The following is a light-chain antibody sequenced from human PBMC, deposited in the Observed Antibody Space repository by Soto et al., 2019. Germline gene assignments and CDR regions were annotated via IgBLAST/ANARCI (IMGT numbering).Light chain of an antibody. CDR3: QQYTYWPRT. V-gene: IGKV1-5*01. Sequence: DIHMTQSPSTLSASVGDRVTITCRASQSISSWLAWYQQKPGKAPKLLIYDASSLESGVPSRFSGSGSGTEFTLTISSLQSEDFAFYYCQQYTYWPRTFGQGTKVDIK. J-gene: IGKJ1*01. CDR2: DAS. CDR1: QSISSW.